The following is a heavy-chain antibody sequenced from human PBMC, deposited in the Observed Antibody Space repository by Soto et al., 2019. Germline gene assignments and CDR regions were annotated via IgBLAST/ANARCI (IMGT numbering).Heavy chain of an antibody. D-gene: IGHD5-12*01. CDR3: ARHQGRSAATIPDY. V-gene: IGHV4-59*08. J-gene: IGHJ4*02. Sequence: SETLSLTCTVSGGSISSYYWSWIRQPPGKGLEWIGYIYYSGSTNYNPSLKSRVTISVDTSKNQFSLKLSSVTAADTAVYYCARHQGRSAATIPDYWGRGTLVTVSS. CDR1: GGSISSYY. CDR2: IYYSGST.